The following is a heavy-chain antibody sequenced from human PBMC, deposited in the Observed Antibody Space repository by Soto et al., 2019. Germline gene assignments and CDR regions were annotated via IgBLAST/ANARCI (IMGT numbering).Heavy chain of an antibody. Sequence: QVQLVESGGGVVQPGRSLRLSCAASGFTLSSYAMHWVRQAPGKGLEWVAVISYDGSNKYYADSVKGRFTISRDNSKNTLYLQMNSLRAEDTAVYYCARERISASRAFHSSSTPGWFDPWGQGTLVTVSS. CDR3: ARERISASRAFHSSSTPGWFDP. D-gene: IGHD6-6*01. J-gene: IGHJ5*02. V-gene: IGHV3-30-3*01. CDR1: GFTLSSYA. CDR2: ISYDGSNK.